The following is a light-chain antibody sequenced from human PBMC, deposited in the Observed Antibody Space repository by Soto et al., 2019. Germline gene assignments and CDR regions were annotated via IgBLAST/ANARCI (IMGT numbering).Light chain of an antibody. J-gene: IGLJ2*01. CDR2: DNN. CDR3: GTWDSSLSAGV. Sequence: QSVLTQPPSVSAAPGQKVTISCSGSSSNIGNNYVSWYQQLPGTAPKLLIYDNNKRPSGIPDRFSGSKSGTLATLGITELQTGDEADYYCGTWDSSLSAGVFGGGTKLTVL. CDR1: SSNIGNNY. V-gene: IGLV1-51*01.